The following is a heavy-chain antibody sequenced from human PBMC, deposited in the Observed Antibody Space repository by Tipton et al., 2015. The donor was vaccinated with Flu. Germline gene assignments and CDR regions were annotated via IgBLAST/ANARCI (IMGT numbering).Heavy chain of an antibody. V-gene: IGHV4-59*12. CDR1: GGSISYYY. Sequence: TLSLTCTVSGGSISYYYWSWIRQPPGKGLEWIGYIYYSGSTNYNPSLKSRVTISVDTSKNQLSLKTTSVTAADTALYFCARERYSSGWLEYFQNWGQGTLVTVSS. CDR2: IYYSGST. CDR3: ARERYSSGWLEYFQN. J-gene: IGHJ1*01. D-gene: IGHD6-19*01.